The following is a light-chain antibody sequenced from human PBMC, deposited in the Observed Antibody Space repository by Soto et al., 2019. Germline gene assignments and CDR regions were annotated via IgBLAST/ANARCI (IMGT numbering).Light chain of an antibody. CDR1: TGPVTNGHF. J-gene: IGLJ1*01. V-gene: IGLV7-46*01. CDR3: LLSYTGRLYV. CDR2: DTD. Sequence: QAVVTQEPSLTVSPGGTVTLTCGSSTGPVTNGHFPYWFQQKPGQAPRPLIYDTDNKQSWTPARFSASLLWDKAALTLSGALPEDEADYYCLLSYTGRLYVFGPGTKLTVL.